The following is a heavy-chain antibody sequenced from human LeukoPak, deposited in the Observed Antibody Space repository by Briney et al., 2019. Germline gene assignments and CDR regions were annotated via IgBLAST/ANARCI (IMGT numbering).Heavy chain of an antibody. V-gene: IGHV3-7*01. CDR3: ARDPGWPRNHDAFDI. D-gene: IGHD2-15*01. Sequence: PGGSLRLSCAASGFTFSSYWMSWVRQAPGKGLEWVANIKQDGSEKYYVDSVKGRFTISRDNAKNSLYLQMNSLRAEDTAVYYCARDPGWPRNHDAFDIWGQGTMVTVSS. J-gene: IGHJ3*02. CDR2: IKQDGSEK. CDR1: GFTFSSYW.